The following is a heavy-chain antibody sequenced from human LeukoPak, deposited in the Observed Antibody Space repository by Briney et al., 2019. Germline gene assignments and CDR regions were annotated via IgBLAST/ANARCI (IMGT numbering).Heavy chain of an antibody. CDR3: AFSYGSGSYCRF. CDR1: GFTFSSYA. D-gene: IGHD3-10*01. CDR2: ISGSGGST. V-gene: IGHV3-23*01. J-gene: IGHJ4*02. Sequence: GGSLRLSCAASGFTFSSYAMSWVRQALGKGLEWVSAISGSGGSTYYADSVKSRFTISRDNSKNTLYLQMNSLRAEDTAVYYCAFSYGSGSYCRFWGQGTLVTVSS.